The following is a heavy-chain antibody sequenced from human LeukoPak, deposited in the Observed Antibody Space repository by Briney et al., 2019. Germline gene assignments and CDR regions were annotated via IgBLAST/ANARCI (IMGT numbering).Heavy chain of an antibody. J-gene: IGHJ4*02. CDR3: ARHDILTGYYLDY. D-gene: IGHD3-9*01. Sequence: GSLRLSCAASGFTFSSYEMNWVRQAPGKGLEWVSYISSSGSTMYYADSVKGRFTISRGNAKNSLYLQMNSLRAEDTAVYYCARHDILTGYYLDYWGQGTLVTVSS. V-gene: IGHV3-48*03. CDR1: GFTFSSYE. CDR2: ISSSGSTM.